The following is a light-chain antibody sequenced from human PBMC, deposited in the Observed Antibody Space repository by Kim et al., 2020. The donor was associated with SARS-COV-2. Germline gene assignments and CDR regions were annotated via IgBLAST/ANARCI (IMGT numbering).Light chain of an antibody. J-gene: IGKJ2*01. CDR3: QQYNNWPPYT. CDR2: AAS. Sequence: ASTGDRVTITCRASQGISSYLAWYQQKPGKVPKLLIYAASTLQSGVPSRFSGSGSGTDFNLTISCLQSEDFAVYYCQQYNNWPPYTFGQGTKLEI. V-gene: IGKV1-8*01. CDR1: QGISSY.